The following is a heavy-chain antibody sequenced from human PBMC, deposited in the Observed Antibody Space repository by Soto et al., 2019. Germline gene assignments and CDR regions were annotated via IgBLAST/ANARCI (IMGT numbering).Heavy chain of an antibody. Sequence: SQTLSLTCAISGESVSSSSAAWSWLRQSPSRGLEWLGRTYYGSTWTNDYARSVKSRITINPDTVENQFSLQLSSVTPEDTAVYYCAGVSSFRGMDVWGQGTPVTVSS. V-gene: IGHV6-1*01. CDR2: TYYGSTWTN. D-gene: IGHD3-16*01. CDR1: GESVSSSSAA. CDR3: AGVSSFRGMDV. J-gene: IGHJ6*02.